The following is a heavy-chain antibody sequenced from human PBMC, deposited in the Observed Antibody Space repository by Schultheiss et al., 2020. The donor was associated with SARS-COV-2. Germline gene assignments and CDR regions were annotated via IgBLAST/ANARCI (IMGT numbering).Heavy chain of an antibody. J-gene: IGHJ4*02. Sequence: GGSLRLSCAASGLTVSSSYMTWVRQAPGQGLEWVSAISGSGGSTYYTDSVKGRFTISRDNSKNTLYLQMNSLRVEDTAGYYCAKGAPDYGDNHYFDYWGQGTLVTVSS. V-gene: IGHV3-23*01. CDR1: GLTVSSSY. CDR3: AKGAPDYGDNHYFDY. D-gene: IGHD4-23*01. CDR2: ISGSGGST.